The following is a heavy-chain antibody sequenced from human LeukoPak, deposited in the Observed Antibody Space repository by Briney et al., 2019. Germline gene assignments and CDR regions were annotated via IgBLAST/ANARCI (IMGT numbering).Heavy chain of an antibody. CDR1: GGSISSYY. CDR2: IYYSGNT. V-gene: IGHV4-59*01. J-gene: IGHJ4*02. CDR3: ARSPQRGTLFFDY. D-gene: IGHD6-25*01. Sequence: SETLSLTCTVSGGSISSYYCTWIRQPPGKGLEWIGYIYYSGNTKYSPSLKSRGTISVDASKNQFSLKLSSVTTADTAVYYCARSPQRGTLFFDYWGQGTLVTVSS.